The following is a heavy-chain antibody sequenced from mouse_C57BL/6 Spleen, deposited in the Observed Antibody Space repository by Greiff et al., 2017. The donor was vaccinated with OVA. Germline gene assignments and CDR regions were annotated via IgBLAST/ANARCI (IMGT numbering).Heavy chain of an antibody. CDR1: GYTFTDYY. J-gene: IGHJ2*01. CDR3: ARGELGRGYFDY. CDR2: IYPGSGNT. Sequence: QVQLQQSGAELVRPGASVKLSCKASGYTFTDYYINWVKQRPGQGLEWIARIYPGSGNTYYNEKFKGKATLTAEKSSSTAYMQLSSLTSADSAVYFCARGELGRGYFDYWGQGTTLTVSS. V-gene: IGHV1-76*01. D-gene: IGHD4-1*01.